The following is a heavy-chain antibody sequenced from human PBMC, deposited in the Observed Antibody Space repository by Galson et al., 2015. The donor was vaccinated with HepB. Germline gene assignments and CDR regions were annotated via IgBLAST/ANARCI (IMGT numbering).Heavy chain of an antibody. CDR1: GFTFSSYA. CDR2: ISYDGSNK. J-gene: IGHJ4*02. CDR3: ARDELDSSVPGY. D-gene: IGHD3-22*01. Sequence: SLRLSCAASGFTFSSYAMHWVRQAPGKGLEWVAVISYDGSNKYYADSVKGRFTISRDNSKNTLYLQMNSLRAEDTAVYYCARDELDSSVPGYWGQGTLVTVSS. V-gene: IGHV3-30*04.